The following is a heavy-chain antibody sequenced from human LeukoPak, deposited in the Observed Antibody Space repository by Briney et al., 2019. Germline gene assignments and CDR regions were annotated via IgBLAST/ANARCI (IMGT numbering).Heavy chain of an antibody. Sequence: PSETLSLTCTVSGGSISSHYWSWIRQPPGKGLEWIAYIYYSGSTNYNPSLKSRVTISVDTSKNQFSLKLSSVTAADTAVYYCAGSSSWPYYFDYWGQGTLVTVSS. CDR3: AGSSSWPYYFDY. CDR2: IYYSGST. V-gene: IGHV4-59*11. J-gene: IGHJ4*02. D-gene: IGHD6-13*01. CDR1: GGSISSHY.